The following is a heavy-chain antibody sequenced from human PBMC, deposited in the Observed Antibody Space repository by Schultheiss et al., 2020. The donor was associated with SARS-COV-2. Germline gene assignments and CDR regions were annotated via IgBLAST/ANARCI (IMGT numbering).Heavy chain of an antibody. J-gene: IGHJ4*02. Sequence: SQTLSLTCTVSGGSISSYYWSWIRQPPGKGLEWIGYIYYSGSTYYNPSLKSRVTISVDTSKNQFSLKLSSVTAADTAVYFCARLDTGKAGFDNWGQGTLVTVSS. D-gene: IGHD5-18*01. CDR1: GGSISSYY. CDR3: ARLDTGKAGFDN. CDR2: IYYSGST. V-gene: IGHV4-59*12.